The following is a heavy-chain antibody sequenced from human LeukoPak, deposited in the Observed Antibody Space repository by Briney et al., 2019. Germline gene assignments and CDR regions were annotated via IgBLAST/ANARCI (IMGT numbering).Heavy chain of an antibody. CDR2: FSGSGGRT. V-gene: IGHV3-23*01. CDR1: GFTFSTYA. D-gene: IGHD3-22*01. Sequence: PGGSLRLSCAASGFTFSTYAMSWVRRAPGKGLEWVSGFSGSGGRTYYADSGKGRFTVSRDKSKNTLYLQMSSLRAEDTAVYYCAKSDYDSSGFDLYYFDYWGQGTLVTVSS. CDR3: AKSDYDSSGFDLYYFDY. J-gene: IGHJ4*02.